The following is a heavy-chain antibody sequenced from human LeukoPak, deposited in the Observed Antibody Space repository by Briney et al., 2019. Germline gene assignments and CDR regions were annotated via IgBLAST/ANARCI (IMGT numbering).Heavy chain of an antibody. Sequence: PSETLSLTCTVSGGSISSGGYYWRWIRQPPGKGLEWIGEINHSGSTNYNPSLKSRVTISVDTSKNQFSLKLSSVTAADTAVYYCARYIAAHQNWFDPWGQGTLVTVSS. CDR1: GGSISSGGYY. D-gene: IGHD6-6*01. J-gene: IGHJ5*02. CDR3: ARYIAAHQNWFDP. CDR2: INHSGST. V-gene: IGHV4-39*07.